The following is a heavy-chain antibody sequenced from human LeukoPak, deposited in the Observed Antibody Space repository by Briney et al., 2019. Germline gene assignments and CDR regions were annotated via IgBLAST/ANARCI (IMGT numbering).Heavy chain of an antibody. CDR3: GREVPGGTTSLDC. V-gene: IGHV3-7*04. J-gene: IGHJ4*02. D-gene: IGHD1-7*01. Sequence: GGSLRLSCAASGFTVSSNYMSWIRQAPGKGLEWVANIKEDGSDKNYVDSVRGRFTISRDNAKNALYLQMNSLRAEDTAVYYCGREVPGGTTSLDCWGQGTVVTVSP. CDR1: GFTVSSNY. CDR2: IKEDGSDK.